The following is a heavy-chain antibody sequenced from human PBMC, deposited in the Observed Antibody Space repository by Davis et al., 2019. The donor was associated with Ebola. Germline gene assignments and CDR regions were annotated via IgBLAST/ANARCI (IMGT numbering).Heavy chain of an antibody. CDR3: AKEGQQLVHSDAFDI. J-gene: IGHJ3*02. D-gene: IGHD6-13*01. CDR2: ISWNSGSI. Sequence: PGGSLRLSCAASGFTFDDYAMHWVRQAPGKGLEWVSGISWNSGSIGYADSVKGRFTISRDNAKNSLYLQMNSLRAEDMALYYCAKEGQQLVHSDAFDIWGQGTMVTVSS. V-gene: IGHV3-9*03. CDR1: GFTFDDYA.